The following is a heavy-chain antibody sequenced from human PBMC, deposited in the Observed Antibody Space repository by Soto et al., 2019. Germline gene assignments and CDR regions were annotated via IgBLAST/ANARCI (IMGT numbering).Heavy chain of an antibody. D-gene: IGHD1-26*01. J-gene: IGHJ5*02. CDR2: INAHSGGT. CDR1: GFSFTGYY. V-gene: IGHV1-2*02. Sequence: ASVKVSCKASGFSFTGYYIHWLRQAPGQGLEWMGWINAHSGGTEYAQKFQGRVTLTRDTSIATAYLTLTSLTSMTAADTAVYYCARDMHAGFTHYFDPWGQGTLVTVSS. CDR3: ARDMHAGFTHYFDP.